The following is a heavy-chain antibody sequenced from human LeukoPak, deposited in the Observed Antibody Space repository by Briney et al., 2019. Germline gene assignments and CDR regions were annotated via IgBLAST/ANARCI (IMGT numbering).Heavy chain of an antibody. CDR3: ARDGPGY. J-gene: IGHJ4*02. CDR1: GFTFGNYN. V-gene: IGHV3-21*05. CDR2: ISSSSSYI. Sequence: GGSLRLSCAASGFTFGNYNFIWVRQAPGKGPEWVSYISSSSSYIYYADSVKGRFTISRDNAKNSLYLQMNSLRAEDTAVYYCARDGPGYWGQGTLVTVSS.